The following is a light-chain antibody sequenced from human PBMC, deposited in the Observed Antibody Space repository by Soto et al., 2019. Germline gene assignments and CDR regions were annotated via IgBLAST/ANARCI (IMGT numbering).Light chain of an antibody. CDR3: QQSHNTPWT. V-gene: IGKV1-39*01. Sequence: DIPMTQSPSSLSASVGDRVTITCRASQSISSSYLNWYQQKAGNAPKFLIYAASNLQSGVPSRFSGSGSGTDFTLTISSLQPEDFATYYCQQSHNTPWTFDQGTKVEIK. CDR2: AAS. J-gene: IGKJ1*01. CDR1: QSISSSY.